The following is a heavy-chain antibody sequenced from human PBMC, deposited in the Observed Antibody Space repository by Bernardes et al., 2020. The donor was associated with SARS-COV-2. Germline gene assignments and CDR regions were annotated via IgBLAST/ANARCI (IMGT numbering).Heavy chain of an antibody. V-gene: IGHV3-11*01. CDR3: ATTNNWNYDRGNWFDP. CDR2: ISSSGATK. J-gene: IGHJ5*02. CDR1: TLTFDNSY. D-gene: IGHD1-7*01. Sequence: GGSLRLSCTASTLTFDNSYMTWIRQTPGKGLEWISYISSSGATKYYADSVKGRFSVSRDNTKNSLYLQINSLRAEDTAVYYCATTNNWNYDRGNWFDPWGQGTLVTVSS.